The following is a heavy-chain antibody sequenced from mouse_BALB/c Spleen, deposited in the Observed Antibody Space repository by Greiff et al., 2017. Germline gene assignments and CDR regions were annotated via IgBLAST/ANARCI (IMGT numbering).Heavy chain of an antibody. CDR1: GYTFTSYW. CDR3: TKGYYGSSYNY. V-gene: IGHV1-5*01. D-gene: IGHD1-1*01. CDR2: IYPGNSDT. J-gene: IGHJ2*01. Sequence: EVKLVESGTVLARPGASVKMSCKASGYTFTSYWMHWVKQRPGQGLEWIGAIYPGNSDTSYNQKFKGKAKLTAVTSTSTAYMELSSLTNEDSAVYYCTKGYYGSSYNYWGQGTTLTVSS.